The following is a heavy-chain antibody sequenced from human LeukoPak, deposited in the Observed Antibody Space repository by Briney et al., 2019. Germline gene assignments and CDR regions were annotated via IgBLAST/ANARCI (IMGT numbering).Heavy chain of an antibody. CDR2: ISYDGSNK. CDR3: ARNHTARRGHYYYYYMDV. D-gene: IGHD6-6*01. V-gene: IGHV3-30*01. J-gene: IGHJ6*03. CDR1: GFTFSSYA. Sequence: GGSLRLSCAASGFTFSSYAMHWVRQAPGKGLEWVAVISYDGSNKYYADSVKGRFTISRDNSKNTLYLQMNSLRAEDTAVYYCARNHTARRGHYYYYYMDVWGKGTTVTVSS.